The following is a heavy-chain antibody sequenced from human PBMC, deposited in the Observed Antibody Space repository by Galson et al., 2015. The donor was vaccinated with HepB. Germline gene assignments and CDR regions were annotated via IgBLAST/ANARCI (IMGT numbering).Heavy chain of an antibody. CDR3: ARARYSTSPPDY. CDR1: GYSFTNYG. Sequence: SVKVSCKASGYSFTNYGITWVRRAPGQGLEWMGWISGYNDDTNYAQKFQDRVTMTTDTSTSTAYMEVRSLRSDDTGMFYCARARYSTSPPDYWGQGTLVTVSS. D-gene: IGHD6-6*01. CDR2: ISGYNDDT. J-gene: IGHJ4*02. V-gene: IGHV1-18*01.